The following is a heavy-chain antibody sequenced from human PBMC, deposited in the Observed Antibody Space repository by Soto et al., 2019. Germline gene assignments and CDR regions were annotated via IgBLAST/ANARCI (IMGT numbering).Heavy chain of an antibody. D-gene: IGHD2-21*02. CDR2: IYWDGDK. J-gene: IGHJ4*02. Sequence: QITLKESGPTLVKPTQTLTLTCTFSGFSLSTSEVGVGWIRQPPGRALEWLALIYWDGDKRYNPSLKNRLTTTKDTSKNPVVLTMTNLAPVDTATYYGAHRFTVVTVGYFDYWGQGTLVTVSS. V-gene: IGHV2-5*02. CDR3: AHRFTVVTVGYFDY. CDR1: GFSLSTSEVG.